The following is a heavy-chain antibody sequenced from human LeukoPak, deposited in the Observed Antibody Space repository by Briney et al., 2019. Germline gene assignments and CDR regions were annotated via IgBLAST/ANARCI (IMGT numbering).Heavy chain of an antibody. CDR3: ARDHSSGWYSDYFDY. CDR2: IWYDGSNK. V-gene: IGHV3-33*01. D-gene: IGHD6-19*01. CDR1: GFTFSSYG. J-gene: IGHJ4*02. Sequence: PGGSLRLSCAASGFTFSSYGMHWVRQALGKGLEWVAVIWYDGSNKYYADSVKGRFTISRDNSKNTLYLQMNSLRAEDTAVYYCARDHSSGWYSDYFDYWGQGTLVTVSS.